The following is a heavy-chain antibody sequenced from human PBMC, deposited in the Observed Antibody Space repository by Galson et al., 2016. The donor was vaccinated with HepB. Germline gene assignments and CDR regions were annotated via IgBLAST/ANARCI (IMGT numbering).Heavy chain of an antibody. J-gene: IGHJ6*03. CDR2: ISSTSRYT. CDR3: ARVQQLAYYYYYMDV. V-gene: IGHV3-11*06. CDR1: GFTFSDYY. Sequence: SLRLSCAASGFTFSDYYMTWIRQAPGKGLEWVSYISSTSRYTNYADSLKSRFTISRDNAKNSLYLQMHSLRAEDTAVYYCARVQQLAYYYYYMDVWGKGTTVTVSS. D-gene: IGHD6-13*01.